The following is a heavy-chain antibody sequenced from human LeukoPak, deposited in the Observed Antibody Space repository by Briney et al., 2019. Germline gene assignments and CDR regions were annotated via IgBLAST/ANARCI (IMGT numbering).Heavy chain of an antibody. CDR3: ARMAPGMATITYDYYYYMDV. CDR1: GATFSSYA. V-gene: IGHV1-69*13. J-gene: IGHJ6*03. Sequence: SVKLSCKASGATFSSYAISWVRQSPGQRLEWLGGIIPIFGTANYAQKFQGRVTITADESTSTTYMELSSLSSEDTAVYYCARMAPGMATITYDYYYYMDVWGKGTTVTISS. CDR2: IIPIFGTA. D-gene: IGHD5-24*01.